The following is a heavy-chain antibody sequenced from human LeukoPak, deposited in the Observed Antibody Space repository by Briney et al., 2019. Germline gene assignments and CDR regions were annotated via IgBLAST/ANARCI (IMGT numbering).Heavy chain of an antibody. CDR1: GGSISSSSYY. CDR3: ARIIWFGAPRNYYMDV. Sequence: SETLSLTCTVSGGSISSSSYYWGWIRQPPGKGLEWIGSIYYSGSTYYNPSLKSRVTISVDTSKNRFSLKLSSVTAADTAVYYCARIIWFGAPRNYYMDVWGKGTTVTISS. V-gene: IGHV4-39*01. J-gene: IGHJ6*03. D-gene: IGHD3-10*01. CDR2: IYYSGST.